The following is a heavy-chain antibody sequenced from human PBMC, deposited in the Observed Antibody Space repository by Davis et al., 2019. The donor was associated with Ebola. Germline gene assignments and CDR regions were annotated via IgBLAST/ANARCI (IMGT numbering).Heavy chain of an antibody. V-gene: IGHV3-23*01. D-gene: IGHD3-10*01. CDR1: GFTFSNYP. CDR2: ISGRGDFT. Sequence: PGGSLRLSCAASGFTFSNYPMTWVRLVPGKGLELVSAISGRGDFTDYTDSVRGRFTISRDNSKNTLYLQMNSLRAEDTAVYYCAKDGDVGYGSGSYYGAFDIWGQGTMVTVSS. CDR3: AKDGDVGYGSGSYYGAFDI. J-gene: IGHJ3*02.